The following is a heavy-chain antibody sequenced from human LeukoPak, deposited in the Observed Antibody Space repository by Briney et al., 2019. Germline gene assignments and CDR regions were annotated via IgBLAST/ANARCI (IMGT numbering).Heavy chain of an antibody. J-gene: IGHJ4*02. Sequence: PGGSLRLSCAASGFTFSSYGMHWVRQAPGKGLEWVGFIRYDGSNKYYADSVKGRFTISRDNSKNTLYLQMNSLRAEDTAVYYCAKDRPKESYDYSDFDYWGQGTLVTVSS. V-gene: IGHV3-30*02. CDR3: AKDRPKESYDYSDFDY. D-gene: IGHD5-12*01. CDR2: IRYDGSNK. CDR1: GFTFSSYG.